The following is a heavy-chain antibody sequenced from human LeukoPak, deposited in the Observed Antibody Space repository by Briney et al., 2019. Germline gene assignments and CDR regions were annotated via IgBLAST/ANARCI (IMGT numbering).Heavy chain of an antibody. CDR3: ARGRRRGIAARTYYYYYMDV. V-gene: IGHV4-39*07. J-gene: IGHJ6*03. CDR2: IYYSGST. Sequence: PSETLSLTCTVSGGSISSSSYYWGWIRQPPGKGLEWIGSIYYSGSTNYNPSLKSRVTISVDTSKNQFSLKLSSVTAADTAVYYCARGRRRGIAARTYYYYYMDVWGKGTTVTVSS. CDR1: GGSISSSSYY. D-gene: IGHD6-6*01.